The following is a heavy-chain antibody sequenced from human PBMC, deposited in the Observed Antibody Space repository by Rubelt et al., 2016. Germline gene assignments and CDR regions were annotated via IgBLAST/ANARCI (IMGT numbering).Heavy chain of an antibody. V-gene: IGHV3-15*05. CDR2: IKSRADGVTT. J-gene: IGHJ4*02. Sequence: EVQLVESGGGLVQPGGSLRLSCAASGFTFSSCEMNWVRQAPGKGLEWVGRIKSRADGVTTNYAHTVEGEFHISGDDSKTMFYLQMNSLKTEDTAVYYCITDVPGTAYPFDYWGQGTLVTVSS. CDR3: ITDVPGTAYPFDY. D-gene: IGHD2-21*02. CDR1: GFTFSSCE.